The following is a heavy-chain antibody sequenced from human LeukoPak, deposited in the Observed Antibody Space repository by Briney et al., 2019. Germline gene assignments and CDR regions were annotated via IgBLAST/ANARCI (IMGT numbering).Heavy chain of an antibody. Sequence: GGSLRLSCAASGFTFSSYSMNWVRQAPGKGLEWVSSISSSSSYIYYADSVKGRFTISRDNAKNSLYLQMNSLTAEDTAVYYCARGIRLWFGESSAYYMDVWGKGTTVTVSS. D-gene: IGHD3-10*01. CDR2: ISSSSSYI. V-gene: IGHV3-21*01. CDR3: ARGIRLWFGESSAYYMDV. CDR1: GFTFSSYS. J-gene: IGHJ6*03.